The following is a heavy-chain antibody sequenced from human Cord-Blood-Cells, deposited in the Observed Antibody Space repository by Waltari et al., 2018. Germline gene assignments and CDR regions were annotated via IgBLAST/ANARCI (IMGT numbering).Heavy chain of an antibody. V-gene: IGHV1-69*06. D-gene: IGHD3-10*01. Sequence: QVQLVRSGAEVKKPGSSVKGSCRASGAPFTSYAISWVRQAPGQGLEWMGGIIPIFGTANYAQKFQGRVTITADKSTSTAYMELSSLRSEDTAVYYCARDFARGESWFDPWGQGTLVTVSS. CDR3: ARDFARGESWFDP. J-gene: IGHJ5*02. CDR2: IIPIFGTA. CDR1: GAPFTSYA.